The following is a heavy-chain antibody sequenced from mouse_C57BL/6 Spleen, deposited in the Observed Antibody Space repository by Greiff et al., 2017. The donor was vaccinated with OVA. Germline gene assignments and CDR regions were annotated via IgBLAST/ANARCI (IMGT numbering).Heavy chain of an antibody. Sequence: VKLEESGPGLVQPSQSLSITCTVSGFSLTSYGVHWVRQSPGKGLEWLGVIWSGGSTDYNAAFISRLSISKDNSKSQVFFKMNSLQADDTAIYYCARLNYPYAMDYWGQGTSVTVSS. CDR2: IWSGGST. CDR3: ARLNYPYAMDY. V-gene: IGHV2-2*01. CDR1: GFSLTSYG. D-gene: IGHD2-1*01. J-gene: IGHJ4*01.